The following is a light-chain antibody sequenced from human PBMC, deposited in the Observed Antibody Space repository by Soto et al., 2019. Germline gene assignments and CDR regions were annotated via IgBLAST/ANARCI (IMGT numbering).Light chain of an antibody. CDR1: QSISSY. Sequence: EIKMNHTPSSLSPSGGDRITITCRASQSISSYLNWSPQTPGTAPKLLIYAASSLQSGAPSRFSGSGCRTDFTLTCSRLLPEDFVSYYFRQLNSYPLTFGGGTKVDI. CDR2: AAS. CDR3: RQLNSYPLT. V-gene: IGKV1-39*01. J-gene: IGKJ4*01.